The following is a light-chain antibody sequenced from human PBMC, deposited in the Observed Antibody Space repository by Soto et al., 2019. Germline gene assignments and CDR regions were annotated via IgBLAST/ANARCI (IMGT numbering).Light chain of an antibody. Sequence: QSVLTQPPSASGSPGQSVTISCTGTSSDVGGYNYVSWYQQHPGKAHKLMIYEVSERPSGVPDRFSGSKSGNTASLTVSGLQAEDEADYYCSSYAGSNNLVFGTGTKVTVL. CDR1: SSDVGGYNY. CDR2: EVS. V-gene: IGLV2-8*01. CDR3: SSYAGSNNLV. J-gene: IGLJ1*01.